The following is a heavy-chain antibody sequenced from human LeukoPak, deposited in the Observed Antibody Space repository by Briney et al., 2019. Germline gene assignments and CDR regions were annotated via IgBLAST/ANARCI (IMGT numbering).Heavy chain of an antibody. CDR3: AKSGTYSSSSGYIDS. V-gene: IGHV3-23*01. CDR1: GFTISSYA. J-gene: IGHJ4*02. D-gene: IGHD6-6*01. CDR2: ISGSGGST. Sequence: GGSLRLSCAASGFTISSYAMSWVRQAPGKGLEWVSAISGSGGSTYYADSVKGRFTISRDNAKKSLHLQMNSLRAEDTALYYCAKSGTYSSSSGYIDSWGQGTLVTVSS.